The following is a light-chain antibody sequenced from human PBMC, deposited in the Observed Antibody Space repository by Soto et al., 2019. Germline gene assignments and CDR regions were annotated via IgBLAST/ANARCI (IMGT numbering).Light chain of an antibody. V-gene: IGKV3-11*01. CDR2: DAS. J-gene: IGKJ4*01. CDR1: QSVSSY. Sequence: EIVLTQSPATLSLSPGERATLSCRASQSVSSYLAWYRQKPGQAPRLLIYDASNRATGIPARFSGSGSGTDFTLTISGLQPEDFATYYCQQSASTPLTFGGGTKVDIK. CDR3: QQSASTPLT.